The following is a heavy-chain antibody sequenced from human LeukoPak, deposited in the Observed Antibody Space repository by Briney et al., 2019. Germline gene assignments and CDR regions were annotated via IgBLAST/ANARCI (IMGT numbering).Heavy chain of an antibody. CDR1: GGSISSYY. CDR2: IYYSGST. Sequence: MSSETLSLTCTVSGGSISSYYWSWIRQPPGKGLEWIGYIYYSGSTNYNPSLKSRVTISVDTSKNQFSLKLSSVTAADTAVYYCVRGREGRYFDWLQDNWFDPWGQGTLVTVSS. D-gene: IGHD3-9*01. CDR3: VRGREGRYFDWLQDNWFDP. V-gene: IGHV4-59*01. J-gene: IGHJ5*02.